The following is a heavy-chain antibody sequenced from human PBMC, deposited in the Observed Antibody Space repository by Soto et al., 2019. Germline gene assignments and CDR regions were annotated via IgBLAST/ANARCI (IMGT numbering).Heavy chain of an antibody. J-gene: IGHJ6*03. CDR3: ARDLPASSGGMTYYYYYYMDV. V-gene: IGHV4-34*01. CDR1: GGSFSGYY. CDR2: INHSGST. Sequence: QVQLQQWGAGLLKPSETLSLTCAVYGGSFSGYYWSWIRQPPGKGLEWIGEINHSGSTNYNPSLKSRVIISVDSSKNQFSLKLSSVTAADTAVYYCARDLPASSGGMTYYYYYYMDVWGKGTTVTVSS. D-gene: IGHD2-15*01.